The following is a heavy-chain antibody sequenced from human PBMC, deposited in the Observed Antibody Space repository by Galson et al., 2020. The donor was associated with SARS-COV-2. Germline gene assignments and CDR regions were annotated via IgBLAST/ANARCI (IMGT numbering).Heavy chain of an antibody. J-gene: IGHJ4*02. D-gene: IGHD6-13*01. CDR1: GFTFSRHA. CDR2: ISLDGGGN. CDR3: ASVLPGLRVFDY. V-gene: IGHV3-64*01. Sequence: GGSLRLPCEASGFTFSRHAMHWVRQPPGKGLEYVSAISLDGGGNSNPSPVKRRFTITSDNSNNTMYLQLGILRLDDMAVYYCASVLPGLRVFDYWGRGTLVTVSS.